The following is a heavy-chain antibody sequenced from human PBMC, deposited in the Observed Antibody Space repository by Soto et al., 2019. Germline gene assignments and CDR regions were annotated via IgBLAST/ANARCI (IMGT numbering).Heavy chain of an antibody. CDR2: ISAYNGNT. J-gene: IGHJ4*02. CDR3: ARDHGYCSGGTCYPRY. CDR1: GYTFTTYG. Sequence: QVQLVQSGAEGKKPGASVKVSCKASGYTFTTYGISWVRQAPGQGLEWMGWISAYNGNTNYAQKLXGXAXMXXDTSTSTAYMELRSLRSDDTAVYYCARDHGYCSGGTCYPRYWGQGTLVTVSS. D-gene: IGHD2-15*01. V-gene: IGHV1-18*01.